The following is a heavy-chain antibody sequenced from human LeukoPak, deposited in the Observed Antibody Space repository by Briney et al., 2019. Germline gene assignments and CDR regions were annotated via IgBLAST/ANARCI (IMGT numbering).Heavy chain of an antibody. J-gene: IGHJ4*02. CDR2: VNHSGDT. CDR3: ARHRRGYSYGLYFDF. Sequence: SETLSLTCAVYGGSFSGFYWSWIRQPPGRGLEWIGDVNHSGDTNYNPSLKSRITVSVDTSKNQFSLQLTSVTAADTAVYFCARHRRGYSYGLYFDFWGQGTLVTVSS. V-gene: IGHV4-34*10. D-gene: IGHD5-18*01. CDR1: GGSFSGFY.